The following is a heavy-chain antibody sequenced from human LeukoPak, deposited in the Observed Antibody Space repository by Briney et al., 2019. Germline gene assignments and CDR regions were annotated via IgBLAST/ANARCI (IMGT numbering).Heavy chain of an antibody. CDR3: ARGPRYSFY. CDR2: IYIDGTT. CDR1: GFIVSHNY. J-gene: IGHJ4*02. Sequence: GGSLRLSCAASGFIVSHNYMTWVRRAPGKGLEWISVIYIDGTTYYADSVKGRFTISRDQANNTLYLQMNTRRDEDTAVYYCARGPRYSFYWGQGTLVSVSS. V-gene: IGHV3-53*01. D-gene: IGHD6-13*01.